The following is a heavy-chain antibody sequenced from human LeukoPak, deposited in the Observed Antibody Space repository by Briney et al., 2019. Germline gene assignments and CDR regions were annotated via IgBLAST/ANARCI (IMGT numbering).Heavy chain of an antibody. Sequence: GGSLRLSCAASGFTFSSYEMNWVRQAPGKGLEWVSYISSSGSTIYYADSVKGRFTISRDNAKNSLYLQMNSLRVEDTAVYYCARDHEAAVGYWGQGALVTVSS. D-gene: IGHD6-13*01. CDR3: ARDHEAAVGY. J-gene: IGHJ4*02. V-gene: IGHV3-48*03. CDR1: GFTFSSYE. CDR2: ISSSGSTI.